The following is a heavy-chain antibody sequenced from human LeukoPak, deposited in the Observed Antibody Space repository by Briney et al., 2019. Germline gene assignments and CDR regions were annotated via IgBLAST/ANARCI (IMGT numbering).Heavy chain of an antibody. CDR3: ARDLRFLEWAYYYYYYYMDV. CDR1: GFTFSSYS. Sequence: GGSLRLSCAASGFTFSSYSMNWVRQAPGKGLEWVSSISSSSSYIYYADSVKGRFTTSRDNAKNSLYLQMNSLRAEDTAVYYCARDLRFLEWAYYYYYYYMDVWGKGTTVTVSS. CDR2: ISSSSSYI. V-gene: IGHV3-21*01. D-gene: IGHD3-3*01. J-gene: IGHJ6*03.